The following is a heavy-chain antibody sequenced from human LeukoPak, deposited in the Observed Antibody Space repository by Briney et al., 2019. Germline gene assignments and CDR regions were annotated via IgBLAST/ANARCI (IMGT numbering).Heavy chain of an antibody. D-gene: IGHD2/OR15-2a*01. CDR3: AAFDFDY. CDR1: GGSISSSSYY. J-gene: IGHJ4*02. V-gene: IGHV4-39*07. CDR2: LYYSGST. Sequence: PSETLSLTCTVSGGSISSSSYYWAWIRQPPGKGLEWIGSLYYSGSTYYSPSLKSRFTISIDTSKNQFSLKLSSVTAADTAVYYCAAFDFDYWGQGTLVTVAS.